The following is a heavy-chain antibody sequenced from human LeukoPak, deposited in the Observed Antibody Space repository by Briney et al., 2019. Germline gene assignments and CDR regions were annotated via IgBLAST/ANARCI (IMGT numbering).Heavy chain of an antibody. V-gene: IGHV1-69*13. CDR2: LIPIFGTA. CDR1: RGTFSTYA. Sequence: SVKVSCKASRGTFSTYAISWVRQAPGQGLEWMGGLIPIFGTANYAQKFQGRVTITADESTSTAYMELSSLRSEDTAVYYCARSEGDYYYMDVWGKGTTVTVSS. J-gene: IGHJ6*03. CDR3: ARSEGDYYYMDV.